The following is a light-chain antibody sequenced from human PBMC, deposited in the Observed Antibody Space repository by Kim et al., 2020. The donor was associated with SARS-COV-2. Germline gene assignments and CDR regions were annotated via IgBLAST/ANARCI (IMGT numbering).Light chain of an antibody. CDR1: QSVSSN. CDR2: GAS. J-gene: IGKJ2*01. V-gene: IGKV3-15*01. Sequence: EIVMTQSPATLSLSPGERATLSCRASQSVSSNLAWYQQKPGQAPRLLIYGASTRATGIPARFSCSGSGTEFTLTISSLPSEDFAVYYCQQYNNWPPYTLGQGTNLEI. CDR3: QQYNNWPPYT.